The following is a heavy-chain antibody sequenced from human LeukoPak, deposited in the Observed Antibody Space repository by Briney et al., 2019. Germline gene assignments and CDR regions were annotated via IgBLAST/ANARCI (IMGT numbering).Heavy chain of an antibody. D-gene: IGHD2-8*01. J-gene: IGHJ6*03. CDR2: MNPNSGNT. V-gene: IGHV1-8*03. CDR1: GYTFTSND. Sequence: ASVKVSCKASGYTFTSNDINWVRQASGQGLEWMGWMNPNSGNTGYAQKFQGRVTITRNTPISTAYMELSSLRSEDTAVYYCARGPYCTNGVCYTPLDYYYYYMDVWGKGTTVTVSS. CDR3: ARGPYCTNGVCYTPLDYYYYYMDV.